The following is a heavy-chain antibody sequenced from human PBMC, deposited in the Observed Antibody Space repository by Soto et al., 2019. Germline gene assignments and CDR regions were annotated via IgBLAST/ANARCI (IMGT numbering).Heavy chain of an antibody. V-gene: IGHV4-30-2*01. CDR1: GSSISSGGYS. Sequence: SETRSLTCAVSGSSISSGGYSWSWIRQPPGKGLEWIGYIYHSGSTYYNPSLKSRVTISVDRSKNQFSLKLSSVTAADTAVYYCARDQGDYGMEVWGQGTTVTVSS. CDR2: IYHSGST. J-gene: IGHJ6*02. CDR3: ARDQGDYGMEV.